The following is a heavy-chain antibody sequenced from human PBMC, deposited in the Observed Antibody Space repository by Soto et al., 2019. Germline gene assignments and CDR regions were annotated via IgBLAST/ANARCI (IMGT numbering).Heavy chain of an antibody. CDR2: FYSGGTT. J-gene: IGHJ4*02. CDR1: GVSVGSSY. Sequence: EVQLVESGGGLVQPGGSLRLSCVVSGVSVGSSYMRWVRQAPEKGLERASVFYSGGTTYYADSVKGRFTISRHSSNNTLYLQMNSLGPEDTAVYYCVGPTRDFDYWGQGTLVTVSS. CDR3: VGPTRDFDY. V-gene: IGHV3-53*04. D-gene: IGHD6-6*01.